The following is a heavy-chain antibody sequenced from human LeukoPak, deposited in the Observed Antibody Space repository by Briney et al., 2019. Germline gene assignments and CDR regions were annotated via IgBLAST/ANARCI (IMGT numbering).Heavy chain of an antibody. J-gene: IGHJ4*02. CDR2: INHSGST. D-gene: IGHD6-13*01. V-gene: IGHV4-34*01. CDR3: ARFYSSSWYSFFDC. CDR1: GGSFSGYY. Sequence: SETLSLTCAVYGGSFSGYYWSWIRQPPGKGLEWIGEINHSGSTNYNPSLKSRVTISVDTSKNQFSLKLSSVTAADTAVYYCARFYSSSWYSFFDCWGQGTLVTVSS.